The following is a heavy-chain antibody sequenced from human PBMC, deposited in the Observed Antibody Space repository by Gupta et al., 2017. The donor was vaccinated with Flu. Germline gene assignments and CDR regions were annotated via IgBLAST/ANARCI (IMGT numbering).Heavy chain of an antibody. CDR2: ISGSGGST. Sequence: MSWVRQAPGKGLEWVSTISGSGGSTYDADSVKGRFTISRDNSKNTLYLQMNSLRAEDTAVYYCARGYCSSTSCYPYYFDYWGQGTLVTVSS. D-gene: IGHD2-2*01. CDR3: ARGYCSSTSCYPYYFDY. J-gene: IGHJ4*02. V-gene: IGHV3-23*01.